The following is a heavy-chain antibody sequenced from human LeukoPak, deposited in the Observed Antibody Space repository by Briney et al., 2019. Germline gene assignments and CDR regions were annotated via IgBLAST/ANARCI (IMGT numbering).Heavy chain of an antibody. CDR2: INQDESEE. J-gene: IGHJ4*02. V-gene: IGHV3-7*01. CDR1: GFTFSSYW. D-gene: IGHD2-2*01. Sequence: PGGSLRLSCAASGFTFSSYWMSWVRQAPGKGLEWVANINQDESEEYYVGSVKGRFTISRDNAKNSLYLQMNSLRAEDTAVYYCARERGGYCSSTNCRGSFDYWGQGTLVTVSS. CDR3: ARERGGYCSSTNCRGSFDY.